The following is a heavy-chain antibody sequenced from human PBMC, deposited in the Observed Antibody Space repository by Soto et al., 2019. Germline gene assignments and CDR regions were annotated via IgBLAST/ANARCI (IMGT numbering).Heavy chain of an antibody. CDR3: ARLPGIITPVKVFLDN. V-gene: IGHV5-51*01. CDR2: IYPGDSDT. J-gene: IGHJ4*02. Sequence: HWEYLKISCNASGYRSTSSWIGWVRQMPGKGLEWMGVIYPGDSDTRYRPSFQGQVTISADKSSSTASLQWNSLQASDTAIYYCARLPGIITPVKVFLDNWGQGTMVTVSS. D-gene: IGHD1-20*01. CDR1: GYRSTSSW.